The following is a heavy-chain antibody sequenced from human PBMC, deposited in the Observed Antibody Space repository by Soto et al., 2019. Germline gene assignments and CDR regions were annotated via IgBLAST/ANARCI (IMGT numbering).Heavy chain of an antibody. CDR3: ATYRKFLQI. CDR1: AGYISGGYYC. V-gene: IGHV4-30-2*01. CDR2: TYNSGSA. D-gene: IGHD3-3*01. J-gene: IGHJ3*02. Sequence: PSETLSLPSALSAGYISGGYYCWSWIRQPPGKGLEWIWFTYNSGSAYYNSSLKIRVTISVHRSKIHYFLILASVPAAGSAGYYCATYRKFLQIWVQGTKVTVSS.